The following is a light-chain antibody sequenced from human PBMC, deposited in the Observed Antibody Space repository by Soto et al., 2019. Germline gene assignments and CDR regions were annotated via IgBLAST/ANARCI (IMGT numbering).Light chain of an antibody. V-gene: IGKV3-15*01. Sequence: EIVLTHSPATLSVPPGERATLFCRASPSVSSNLAWYQQTPGQAPRLLIYGASTRAAGIPARFSGSGSGTEFTLTISSLQSEDFAVYYCQQYNNWPPWTFGQGTKVEIK. J-gene: IGKJ1*01. CDR3: QQYNNWPPWT. CDR2: GAS. CDR1: PSVSSN.